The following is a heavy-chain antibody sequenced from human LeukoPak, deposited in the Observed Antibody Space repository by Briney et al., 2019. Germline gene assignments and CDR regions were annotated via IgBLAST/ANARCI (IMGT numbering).Heavy chain of an antibody. CDR3: ARDESSALDI. Sequence: PGGSLRLSCAASGVTFSRYWMHWVREAPGKGVGWGSHINNDGGSTKYAESGKGGFTISRDKAKKTLYLQMNSLRAEDTSVYYCARDESSALDIWGQGTMVTVSS. CDR1: GVTFSRYW. V-gene: IGHV3-74*03. J-gene: IGHJ3*02. D-gene: IGHD3-16*02. CDR2: INNDGGST.